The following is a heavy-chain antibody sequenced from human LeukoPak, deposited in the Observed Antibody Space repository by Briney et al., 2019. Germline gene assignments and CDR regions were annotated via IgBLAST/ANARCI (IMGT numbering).Heavy chain of an antibody. V-gene: IGHV4-34*01. J-gene: IGHJ4*02. D-gene: IGHD1-1*01. CDR2: INHSGST. CDR3: ARPEKPWNPDY. CDR1: GGSFSGYY. Sequence: SETLSLTCAVYGGSFSGYYWSGIRQPPGKGREWIGEINHSGSTNYNPSLKSRVTISLDTSKNQVSLNLSSVTSHDTGVCCFARPEKPWNPDYWGQGTLVTGSS.